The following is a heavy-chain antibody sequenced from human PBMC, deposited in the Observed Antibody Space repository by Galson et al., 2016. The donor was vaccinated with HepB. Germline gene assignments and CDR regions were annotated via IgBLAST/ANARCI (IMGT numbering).Heavy chain of an antibody. Sequence: ETLSLTCTVSGASISGYYLSWIRQPPGKGLEWIGYIHYSGRTNYNPSLKSRVTISVATSKNQFSLKLSSVTAADTAVYYCARDDSGGWYGFPYGMDVWGQGTTVTVSS. CDR2: IHYSGRT. J-gene: IGHJ6*02. CDR3: ARDDSGGWYGFPYGMDV. D-gene: IGHD6-19*01. CDR1: GASISGYY. V-gene: IGHV4-59*01.